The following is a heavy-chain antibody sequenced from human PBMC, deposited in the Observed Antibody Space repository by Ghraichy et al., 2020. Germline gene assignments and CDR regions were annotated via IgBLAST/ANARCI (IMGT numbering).Heavy chain of an antibody. J-gene: IGHJ4*02. CDR3: ARATWGYCSGGSCYSGLDF. CDR2: ISGTSIYI. CDR1: GFSFSSYS. D-gene: IGHD2-15*01. Sequence: GGSLRLSCAASGFSFSSYSMNWVRQAPGKGLEWVSSISGTSIYIFYSDSVKGRFTISRDHTKNSLFLQMNSLGAEDTAVYYCARATWGYCSGGSCYSGLDFWGQGTLVTVSS. V-gene: IGHV3-21*01.